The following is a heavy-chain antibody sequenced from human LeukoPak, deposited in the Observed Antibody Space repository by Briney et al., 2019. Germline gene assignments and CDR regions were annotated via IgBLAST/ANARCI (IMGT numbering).Heavy chain of an antibody. CDR2: ISLDGSAE. CDR1: GFSFSSYD. J-gene: IGHJ4*02. D-gene: IGHD1-14*01. CDR3: ARDLNREDFDY. V-gene: IGHV3-33*01. Sequence: GKSLRLSCAASGFSFSSYDMHWVRQAPGKGLEWVAIISLDGSAEYYGDSVKGRFTVSRDNSKNTLYLQMDSLRVEDTAVYYCARDLNREDFDYWGQGTLVTVSS.